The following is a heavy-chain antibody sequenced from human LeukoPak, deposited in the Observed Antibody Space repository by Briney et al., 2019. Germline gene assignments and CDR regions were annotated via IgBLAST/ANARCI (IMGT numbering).Heavy chain of an antibody. J-gene: IGHJ4*02. CDR1: GYTFTSYG. D-gene: IGHD1-26*01. Sequence: ASVKVSCKASGYTFTSYGISWVRQAPGQGLEWMGWVSPYNGNSDYAQKFQGRVTMTADTSTSTAYMELRSLRSDDTAIYYCARVVGLNEWEPHYWGQGTLVTVSS. CDR2: VSPYNGNS. CDR3: ARVVGLNEWEPHY. V-gene: IGHV1-18*01.